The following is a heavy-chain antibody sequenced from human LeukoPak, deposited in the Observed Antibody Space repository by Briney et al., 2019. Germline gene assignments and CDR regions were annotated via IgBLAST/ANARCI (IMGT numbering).Heavy chain of an antibody. CDR2: INTNTENP. D-gene: IGHD5-12*01. J-gene: IGHJ4*02. V-gene: IGHV7-4-1*02. CDR1: GYTFSTYP. Sequence: ASVKVSCKASGYTFSTYPMNWVRQAPGQGLEWMGWINTNTENPTYAQGFTGRFVFSLDTSVSTAYLQISSLKAEDTAVYYCARVVRGSSGYRYYFDYWGQGTLVTVSS. CDR3: ARVVRGSSGYRYYFDY.